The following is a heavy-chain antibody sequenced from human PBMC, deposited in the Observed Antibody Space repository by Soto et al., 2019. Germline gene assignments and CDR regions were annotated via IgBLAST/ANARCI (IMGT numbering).Heavy chain of an antibody. CDR2: IYHSGST. CDR1: SGSITSSSW. CDR3: ARGTYDIFNWFDP. Sequence: SETLSLTCAVSSGSITSSSWWTWVRQPPGKGLEWIGGIYHSGSTNYNPSLKSRVTISVDKSKNHFSLKLNSVTAADTAVYYCARGTYDIFNWFDPWGQGTLVTVSS. D-gene: IGHD3-9*01. V-gene: IGHV4-4*02. J-gene: IGHJ5*02.